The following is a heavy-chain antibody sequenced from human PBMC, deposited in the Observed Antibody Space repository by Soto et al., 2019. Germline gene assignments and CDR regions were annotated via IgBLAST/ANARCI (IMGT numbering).Heavy chain of an antibody. CDR1: GYTFTSYY. CDR3: VRDVSSSIDC. Sequence: GASVKVSCKASGYTFTSYYMHWVRQAPGQGLEWMGIINPSGGSTSYAQKFQGRVTMTRDTSTSTVYMEMSSLRSEDTTVYYCVRDVSSSIDCWGQGTPVTVSS. CDR2: INPSGGST. V-gene: IGHV1-46*01. D-gene: IGHD2-2*01. J-gene: IGHJ4*02.